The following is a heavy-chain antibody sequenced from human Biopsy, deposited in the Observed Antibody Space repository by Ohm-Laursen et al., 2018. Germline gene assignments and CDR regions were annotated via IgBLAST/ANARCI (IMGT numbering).Heavy chain of an antibody. CDR3: ASLGLVWFGELLSVPFGMDV. V-gene: IGHV3-21*01. CDR2: ITSRSGYK. CDR1: GFSFTSYT. Sequence: SLRLSCTAAGFSFTSYTMNWVRQVPGKGLEWVSSITSRSGYKYYADSVKGRFTISRGNAKNSLYLQMNSLRAEDTAVYFCASLGLVWFGELLSVPFGMDVWGQGTTVFVSS. D-gene: IGHD3-10*01. J-gene: IGHJ6*02.